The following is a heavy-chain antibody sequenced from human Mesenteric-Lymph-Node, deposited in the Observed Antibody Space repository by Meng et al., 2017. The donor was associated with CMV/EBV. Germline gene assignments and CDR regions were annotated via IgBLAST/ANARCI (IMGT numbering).Heavy chain of an antibody. J-gene: IGHJ4*02. CDR1: GFTFSDYY. D-gene: IGHD3-22*01. V-gene: IGHV3-11*01. CDR3: ASQYYYDGTGYLVY. CDR2: ISSSGITT. Sequence: GGSLRLSCAASGFTFSDYYMAWIRQAPGKGLEWVSYISSSGITTHYADSVKGRFTISRDNAKNSLYLQMNSLRVEDTAVYYCASQYYYDGTGYLVYWGQGALVTVSS.